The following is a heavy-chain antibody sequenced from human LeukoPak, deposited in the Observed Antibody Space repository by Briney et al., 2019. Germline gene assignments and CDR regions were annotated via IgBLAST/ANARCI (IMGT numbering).Heavy chain of an antibody. CDR3: ARDRYEWKLAGSGMEV. CDR2: LSAYNGNT. J-gene: IGHJ6*02. V-gene: IGHV1-18*01. D-gene: IGHD1-26*01. Sequence: GASVKVSCKASGYTFTSYGITWVRQAPGQGLEWMGWLSAYNGNTNYAQKLQGRVTMTTDTSTNTAYMELRSLRSDDTAVYYCARDRYEWKLAGSGMEVWGQGTTVTVSS. CDR1: GYTFTSYG.